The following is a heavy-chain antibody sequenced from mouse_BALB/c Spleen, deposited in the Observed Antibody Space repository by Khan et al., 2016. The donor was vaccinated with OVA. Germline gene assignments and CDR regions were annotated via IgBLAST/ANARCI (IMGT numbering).Heavy chain of an antibody. CDR3: TNHGSSSAWFTY. V-gene: IGHV1-7*01. CDR1: GYTFTSYW. CDR2: INPSTDYT. J-gene: IGHJ3*01. D-gene: IGHD1-1*01. Sequence: QVQLQQSGAELAKPGASVKMSCKASGYTFTSYWMHWVKQRPGQGLEWIGYINPSTDYTEYNQKFKDKVTLTADKSSSTAYMQLTSLTSEDSAVYYWTNHGSSSAWFTYWGQGTLVTVSA.